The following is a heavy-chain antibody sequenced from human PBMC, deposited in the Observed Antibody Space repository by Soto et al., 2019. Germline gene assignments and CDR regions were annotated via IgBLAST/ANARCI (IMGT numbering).Heavy chain of an antibody. CDR2: INHSGST. J-gene: IGHJ5*02. CDR1: GGSFSGYY. V-gene: IGHV4-34*01. Sequence: QVQLQQWGAGLLKPSETLSLTCAVYGGSFSGYYWSWIRQPPGKGLEWIGEINHSGSTNYNPSLKSRVTISVDTSKNQFSLKLSSVTAADTAVYYCARGGKRDSSTLVGCWFDPWGQGTLVTVSS. CDR3: ARGGKRDSSTLVGCWFDP. D-gene: IGHD6-13*01.